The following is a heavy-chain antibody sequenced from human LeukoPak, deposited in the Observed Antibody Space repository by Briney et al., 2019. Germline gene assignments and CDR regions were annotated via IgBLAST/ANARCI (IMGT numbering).Heavy chain of an antibody. J-gene: IGHJ3*02. Sequence: SETLSLTCTVSGGSISSYYWSWIRQPAGKGLESIGHISTSGSTNYNPSLKSRVTMSVDTSKNQFSLKLSSVTAADTAVYYCARDRGKSYAFDIWGQGTMVTVSS. CDR2: ISTSGST. D-gene: IGHD3-16*01. CDR1: GGSISSYY. CDR3: ARDRGKSYAFDI. V-gene: IGHV4-4*07.